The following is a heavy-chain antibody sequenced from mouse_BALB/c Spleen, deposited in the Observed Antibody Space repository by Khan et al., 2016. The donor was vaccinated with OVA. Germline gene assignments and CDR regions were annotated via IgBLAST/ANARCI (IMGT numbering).Heavy chain of an antibody. D-gene: IGHD2-1*01. CDR2: IYPGDGDT. CDR3: ARGRYGNWYFDV. V-gene: IGHV1-87*01. J-gene: IGHJ1*01. CDR1: GYSFTSYW. Sequence: VELVESGAELARPGASVKLSCKASGYSFTSYWMQWVKQRPGQGLEWIGAIYPGDGDTRYTQKFKGKATLTADNSSSTAYMTLSSLASEDSAIYYCARGRYGNWYFDVWGAGTTVTVSS.